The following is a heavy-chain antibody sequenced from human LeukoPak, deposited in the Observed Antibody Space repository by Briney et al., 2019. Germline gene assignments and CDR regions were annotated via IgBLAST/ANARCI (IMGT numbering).Heavy chain of an antibody. V-gene: IGHV1-8*01. CDR2: MNPNSGNT. CDR3: ARSLAVAGTLGLDAFDI. CDR1: GYTFTSYD. Sequence: ASVKVSCKGSGYTFTSYDINGVRQATGQGLERMGWMNPNSGNTGYAQKFQGRVTMTRNTSLSTAYMELSSLRSEDTAVYYCARSLAVAGTLGLDAFDIWGQGTMVTVSS. D-gene: IGHD6-19*01. J-gene: IGHJ3*02.